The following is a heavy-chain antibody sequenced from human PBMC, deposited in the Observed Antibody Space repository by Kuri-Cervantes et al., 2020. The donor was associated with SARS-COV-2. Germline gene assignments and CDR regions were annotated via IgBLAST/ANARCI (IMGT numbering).Heavy chain of an antibody. Sequence: SGPTLVKPTQTLTLTCTFSGFSLSTSGMCVSWIRQPPGKALEWLALIYWDDDERYSPSLKSRLTITKDTSKNQVVLTMTNMDPVDTATYYCAHISSAPKNHAPYYDFWSGYYHYYGMDVWGQGTTVTVSS. CDR1: GFSLSTSGMC. D-gene: IGHD3-3*01. J-gene: IGHJ6*02. CDR2: IYWDDDE. V-gene: IGHV2-5*08. CDR3: AHISSAPKNHAPYYDFWSGYYHYYGMDV.